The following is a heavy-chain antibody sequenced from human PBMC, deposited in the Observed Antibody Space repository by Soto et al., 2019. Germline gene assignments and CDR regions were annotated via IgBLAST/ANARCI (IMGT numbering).Heavy chain of an antibody. CDR3: VNRITVTSRAEYFQH. CDR2: IWYDGGGT. V-gene: IGHV3-30*02. D-gene: IGHD4-17*01. Sequence: GGTLRLSCAAFGFTFSSNAMHYVRQAPGKGLEWVAVIWYDGGGTYYADSVKGRFTISRDNSKNTLYLQMSSLRAEATAVYYCVNRITVTSRAEYFQHWGQGTLVTASS. CDR1: GFTFSSNA. J-gene: IGHJ1*01.